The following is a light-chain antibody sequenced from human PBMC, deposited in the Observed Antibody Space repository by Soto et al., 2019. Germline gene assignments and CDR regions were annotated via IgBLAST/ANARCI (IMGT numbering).Light chain of an antibody. CDR1: SSDIGGYAY. CDR2: DVN. V-gene: IGLV2-14*03. CDR3: TSYTSSSTFYV. Sequence: QSALTQPASVSGSPGQSITISCTRASSDIGGYAYVSWYQQHPGRAPKLMIYDVNYRPSGVSNRFSGSESGNTASLTISGLQPEAEADFYCTSYTSSSTFYVFGAGTQLTVL. J-gene: IGLJ7*01.